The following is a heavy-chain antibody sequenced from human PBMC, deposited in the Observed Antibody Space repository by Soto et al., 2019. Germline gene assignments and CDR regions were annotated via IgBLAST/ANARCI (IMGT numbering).Heavy chain of an antibody. CDR3: ARSSSWYRNYYYYHGMDV. J-gene: IGHJ6*02. Sequence: SQTLSLTCAISGDSVSSNSAAWNWIRQSPSRGLEWLGRTYDRSKWYNDYAVSVKGRITINPDTSKNQVSLQLNSVTPEHTAVYYCARSSSWYRNYYYYHGMDVWGQGTTVTVAS. CDR2: TYDRSKWYN. CDR1: GDSVSSNSAA. D-gene: IGHD6-13*01. V-gene: IGHV6-1*01.